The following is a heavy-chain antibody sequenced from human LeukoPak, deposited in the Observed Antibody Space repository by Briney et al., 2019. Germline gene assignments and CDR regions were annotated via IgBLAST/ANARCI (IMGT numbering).Heavy chain of an antibody. Sequence: SETLSLTYTVSGGSISTYYWTWIRQPPGKGLEWIGYIYYSGSTNYNPSLKSRVTMSVDTSKNQFSLNLNSVTAADTAVYYCARDKLGLPVDYWGRRTLVTVSS. D-gene: IGHD3-16*01. J-gene: IGHJ4*02. V-gene: IGHV4-59*01. CDR1: GGSISTYY. CDR3: ARDKLGLPVDY. CDR2: IYYSGST.